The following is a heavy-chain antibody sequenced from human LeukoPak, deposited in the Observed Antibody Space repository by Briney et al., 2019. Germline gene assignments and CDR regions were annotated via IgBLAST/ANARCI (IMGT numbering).Heavy chain of an antibody. CDR1: GFTFSSYG. V-gene: IGHV3-30*02. CDR2: IRYDGSNK. Sequence: GGSLRLSCGASGFTFSSYGMHWVRQAPGKGLEWVAFIRYDGSNKYYADSVKGRFTISRDNSKNTLYLQMNSLRAEDTAVYYCASAKHYDFWSGHKSGFDPWGQGTLVTVSS. D-gene: IGHD3-3*01. CDR3: ASAKHYDFWSGHKSGFDP. J-gene: IGHJ5*02.